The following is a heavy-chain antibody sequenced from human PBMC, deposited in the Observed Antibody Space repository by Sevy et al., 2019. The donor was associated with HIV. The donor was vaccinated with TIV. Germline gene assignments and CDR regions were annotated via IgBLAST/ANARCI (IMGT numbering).Heavy chain of an antibody. CDR3: ARGGGGSWGFLAGKDAFDV. D-gene: IGHD2-15*01. V-gene: IGHV4-59*11. Sequence: SETLSLICSVSGGSISDHYWSWIRQPPGKGLEWIGYIYDSGTTNYNPFLESRVTISEDMSKNQFSLSLSSVTAADTAVYYCARGGGGSWGFLAGKDAFDVWGQGKLVTVSS. CDR1: GGSISDHY. J-gene: IGHJ3*01. CDR2: IYDSGTT.